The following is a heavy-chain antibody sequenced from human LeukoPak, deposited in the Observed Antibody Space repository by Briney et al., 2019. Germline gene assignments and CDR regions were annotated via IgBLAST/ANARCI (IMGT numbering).Heavy chain of an antibody. CDR1: SYSIPVGYY. CDR2: LNLQRHI. J-gene: IGHJ3*02. V-gene: IGHV4-38-2*02. CDR3: ARQVATKGEWAFDI. Sequence: SETLSLTCSVSSYSIPVGYYWGWIRQPPGKGLEWIASLNLQRHIYYSPSLKNRVTISLDTSRNQFSLGLNSMTVADTAVYCCARQVATKGEWAFDIWGQGAMVTASS. D-gene: IGHD5-12*01.